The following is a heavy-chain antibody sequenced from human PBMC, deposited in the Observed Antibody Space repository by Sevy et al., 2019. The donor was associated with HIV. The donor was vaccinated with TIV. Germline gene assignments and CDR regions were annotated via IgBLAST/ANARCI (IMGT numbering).Heavy chain of an antibody. V-gene: IGHV1-24*01. D-gene: IGHD3-22*01. CDR2: FDPEDGET. Sequence: ASVKVSCKVSGYTLTELSMHWVRQAPGKGLEWMATFDPEDGETIYAQKFQGRVTMTEDTSRDTAYMELGSLRSEDTAVYYCSTTRDYYDSSGYPFDYWGQGTLVTVSS. CDR1: GYTLTELS. CDR3: STTRDYYDSSGYPFDY. J-gene: IGHJ4*02.